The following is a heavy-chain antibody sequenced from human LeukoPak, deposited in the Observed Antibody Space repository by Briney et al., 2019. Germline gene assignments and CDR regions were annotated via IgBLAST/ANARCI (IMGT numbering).Heavy chain of an antibody. CDR2: IYHSGST. V-gene: IGHV4-38-2*02. CDR1: GYSISSGYY. Sequence: SETLSLTCTVSGYSISSGYYWGWIRQPPGKGLEWIGSIYHSGSTYYNPSLKSRVTISVDTSKNQFSLKLNSVTAADTAVYYCARLNYGDIDYWGQGTLVTVSS. D-gene: IGHD4-17*01. CDR3: ARLNYGDIDY. J-gene: IGHJ4*02.